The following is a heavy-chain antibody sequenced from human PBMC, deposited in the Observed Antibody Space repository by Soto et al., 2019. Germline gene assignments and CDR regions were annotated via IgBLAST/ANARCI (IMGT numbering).Heavy chain of an antibody. V-gene: IGHV1-69*12. Sequence: QVQLEQSGAEVKKPGSSVQVSCRASGGTFCNSTFSWVRQAPGQGLEWMGGIMPIFRTPDYAQKFQGRVTITADESTSTTYMELSGLRSDDTAVYYCARDNDRPQLGGNYYYILDVWGHETAVTVSS. J-gene: IGHJ6*02. CDR3: ARDNDRPQLGGNYYYILDV. D-gene: IGHD1-1*01. CDR2: IMPIFRTP. CDR1: GGTFCNST.